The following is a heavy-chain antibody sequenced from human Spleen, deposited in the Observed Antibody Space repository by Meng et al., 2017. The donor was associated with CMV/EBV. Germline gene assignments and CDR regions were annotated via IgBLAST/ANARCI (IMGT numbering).Heavy chain of an antibody. CDR1: GYPFISYG. V-gene: IGHV1-18*01. CDR3: ARWVEGLRLNYFDY. CDR2: ISGYNGRT. Sequence: ASVKVSCKTSGYPFISYGISWVRQAPGKGLEWMGWISGYNGRTNYAQSFQGRLTLTTDTSTSTAYMELRNLRSDDTAVYFCARWVEGLRLNYFDYWGQGTLVTVSS. D-gene: IGHD2-15*01. J-gene: IGHJ4*02.